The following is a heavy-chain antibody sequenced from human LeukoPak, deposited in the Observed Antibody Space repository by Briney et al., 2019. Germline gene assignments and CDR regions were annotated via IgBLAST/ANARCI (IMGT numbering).Heavy chain of an antibody. CDR2: IYHSGST. D-gene: IGHD2-2*01. J-gene: IGHJ4*02. CDR1: GGSISSGGYY. Sequence: KTSETLSLTCTVSGGSISSGGYYWSWIRQPPGKGLEWIGYIYHSGSTYYNPSLKSRVTISVDRFKNQFSLKLSSVTAADTAVYYCARGRVLSSTTDFDYWGQGTLVTVSS. V-gene: IGHV4-30-2*01. CDR3: ARGRVLSSTTDFDY.